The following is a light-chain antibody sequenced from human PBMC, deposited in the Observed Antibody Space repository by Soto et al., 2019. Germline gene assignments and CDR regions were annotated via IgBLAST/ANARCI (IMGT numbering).Light chain of an antibody. CDR1: RSVGSN. CDR3: QQYNNWPSWT. Sequence: EIVLTQSPATLSVSPGERATLSCRASRSVGSNVAWYQQQPGQAHGLLVYDASTRATGIPARFSGSGSGTEFTLTISSLQSEDFAVYYCQQYNNWPSWTFGQGTKVDIK. CDR2: DAS. V-gene: IGKV3-15*01. J-gene: IGKJ1*01.